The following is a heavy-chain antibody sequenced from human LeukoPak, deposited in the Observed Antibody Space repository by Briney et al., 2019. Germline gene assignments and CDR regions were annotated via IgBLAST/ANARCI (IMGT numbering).Heavy chain of an antibody. CDR3: AKGGSFTMIVVNVDY. CDR1: GFTFSSYS. J-gene: IGHJ4*02. CDR2: ISSSSSYI. V-gene: IGHV3-21*04. Sequence: GGSLRLSCAASGFTFSSYSMNWVRQAPGKGLEWVSSISSSSSYIYYADSVKGRFTISRDNAKNSLYLQMNSLIAEDTAVYYCAKGGSFTMIVVNVDYWGQGTLVTVSS. D-gene: IGHD3-22*01.